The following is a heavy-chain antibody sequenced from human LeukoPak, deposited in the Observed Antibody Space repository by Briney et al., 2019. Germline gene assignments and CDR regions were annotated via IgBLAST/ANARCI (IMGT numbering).Heavy chain of an antibody. CDR2: ISNSGYDT. V-gene: IGHV3-23*01. CDR3: ARDTPVDY. Sequence: GGSLRLSCAASGFTFGNYAMTWIRQAPGKGLEWVSVISNSGYDTHYADSVKGRFTISRDNSNNTLYLQMSSLRAEDTAVYYCARDTPVDYWGQGTLVTVSS. CDR1: GFTFGNYA. J-gene: IGHJ4*02.